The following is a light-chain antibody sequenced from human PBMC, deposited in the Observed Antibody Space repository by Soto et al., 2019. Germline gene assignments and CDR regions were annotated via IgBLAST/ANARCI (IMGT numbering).Light chain of an antibody. J-gene: IGKJ5*01. CDR2: AAS. V-gene: IGKV3-11*01. CDR1: QSININ. Sequence: EIVMTQSPVTLSVSPGERATLSCRASQSININLAWYQQKPGQAPRLLTYAASSRATGIPARFSGSGSGTDFTLTISSLEPEDFAVYYCQQRSNWPITFGQGTRLEIK. CDR3: QQRSNWPIT.